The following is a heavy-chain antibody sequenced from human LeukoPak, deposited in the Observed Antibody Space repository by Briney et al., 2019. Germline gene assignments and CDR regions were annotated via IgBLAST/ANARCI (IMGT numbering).Heavy chain of an antibody. V-gene: IGHV3-30-3*01. D-gene: IGHD1-26*01. J-gene: IGHJ4*02. CDR2: ISYDGSNK. CDR3: ARVSGGRHAYDY. CDR1: GFTFSSYA. Sequence: GGSLRLSCAASGFTFSSYAMHWVRQAPGKGLEWVAVISYDGSNKYYADSVKGRFTISRDNSKNTLYLQMNSLRAEDTAVYYCARVSGGRHAYDYWGQGSLVTVSS.